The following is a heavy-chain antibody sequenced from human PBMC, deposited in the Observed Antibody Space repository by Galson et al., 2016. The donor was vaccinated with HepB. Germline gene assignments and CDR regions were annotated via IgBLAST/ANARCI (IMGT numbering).Heavy chain of an antibody. Sequence: SLRLSCAASGFTFGXXGMTXXRQAXXXGLXXVAXXXRRXXXTDNADSGRGRFTISRDNSKNTLYLQRNSLRAEDTALYYCVQGSTAPAVWGKGTPVTVST. CDR2: XXRRXXXT. CDR3: VQGSTAPAV. J-gene: IGHJ6*04. D-gene: IGHD2-2*01. V-gene: IGHV3-23*01. CDR1: GFTFGXXG.